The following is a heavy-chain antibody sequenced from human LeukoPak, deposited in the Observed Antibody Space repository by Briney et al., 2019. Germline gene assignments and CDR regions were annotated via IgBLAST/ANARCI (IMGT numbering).Heavy chain of an antibody. J-gene: IGHJ4*02. V-gene: IGHV3-23*01. D-gene: IGHD3-22*01. Sequence: PGGSLRLSCAASGFTFSSYSMNWVRQAPGKGLEWVSTISASGPYYADAVRGRFTISRDNSRNTLSLQMDSLRAEDTAVYYCAKDHESDGYPCLDHWGLGTLVAVSS. CDR1: GFTFSSYS. CDR2: ISASGP. CDR3: AKDHESDGYPCLDH.